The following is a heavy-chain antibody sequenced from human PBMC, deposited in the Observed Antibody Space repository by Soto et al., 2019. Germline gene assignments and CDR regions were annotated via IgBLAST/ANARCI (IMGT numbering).Heavy chain of an antibody. V-gene: IGHV3-23*01. CDR2: ISGSGGST. CDR1: GFTFSSYA. CDR3: ANLPLEPETNGDGLDY. D-gene: IGHD1-1*01. Sequence: GGSLRLSCAASGFTFSSYAMSWVRQAPGKGLEWVSAISGSGGSTYYADSVKGRFTISRDNSKNTLYLQMNSLRAEDTAVYYCANLPLEPETNGDGLDYWGQGTLVTVSS. J-gene: IGHJ4*02.